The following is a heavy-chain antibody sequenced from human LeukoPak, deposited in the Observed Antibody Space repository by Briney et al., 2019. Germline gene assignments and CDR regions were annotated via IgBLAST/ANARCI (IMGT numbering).Heavy chain of an antibody. D-gene: IGHD1-1*01. CDR1: GFTLSSHS. Sequence: GGSLRLSCAASGFTLSSHSMNWVRQAPGKGLEWVSVIYSGGSTYYADSVKGRFTISRDNSKNTLYLQMNSLRAEDTAVYYCARVSGIAETIDHWGQGTLVTVSS. V-gene: IGHV3-53*01. CDR2: IYSGGST. CDR3: ARVSGIAETIDH. J-gene: IGHJ4*02.